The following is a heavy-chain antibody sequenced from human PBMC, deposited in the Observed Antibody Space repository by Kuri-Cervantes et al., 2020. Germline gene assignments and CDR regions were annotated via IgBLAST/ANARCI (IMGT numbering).Heavy chain of an antibody. CDR3: ARAAGSAVDTAMVTLDY. CDR1: GGTFSSYA. V-gene: IGHV1-69*05. D-gene: IGHD5-18*01. Sequence: SVKVSCKASGGTFSSYAISWVRQAPGQGLEWMGGVIPIFGTANYAQKFQGRVTTTTDESTSTAYMELSSLRSEDTAVYYCARAAGSAVDTAMVTLDYWGQGTLVTVSS. J-gene: IGHJ4*02. CDR2: VIPIFGTA.